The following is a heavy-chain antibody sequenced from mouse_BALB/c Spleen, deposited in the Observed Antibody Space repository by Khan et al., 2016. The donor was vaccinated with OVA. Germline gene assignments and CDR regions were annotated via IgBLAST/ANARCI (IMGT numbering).Heavy chain of an antibody. CDR3: ARNYDYDEGLAY. D-gene: IGHD2-4*01. J-gene: IGHJ3*01. CDR1: GFSLSTYG. Sequence: VELVESGPGLVQPSQSLSITCTVSGFSLSTYGVHWVRQSPGKGLEWVGVIWSGGSTDYNAAFISRLSISKDNSKSQVFFKMNSLQVNDTAIYYCARNYDYDEGLAYWGQGTLVTVSA. CDR2: IWSGGST. V-gene: IGHV2-2*02.